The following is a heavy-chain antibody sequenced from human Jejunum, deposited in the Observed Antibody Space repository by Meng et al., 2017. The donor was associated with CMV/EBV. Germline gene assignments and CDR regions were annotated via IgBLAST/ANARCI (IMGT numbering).Heavy chain of an antibody. D-gene: IGHD5-12*01. CDR1: TFTTYT. CDR3: AREVASGYSYYYYAMDV. Sequence: TFTTYTMSWVRQAPGQSLEWMGWIDEGDGNIKYSLEFQERVTITRDTSASTVYMELSSLTSEDTAVYYCAREVASGYSYYYYAMDVWGQGTTVTVSS. J-gene: IGHJ6*02. V-gene: IGHV1-3*01. CDR2: IDEGDGNI.